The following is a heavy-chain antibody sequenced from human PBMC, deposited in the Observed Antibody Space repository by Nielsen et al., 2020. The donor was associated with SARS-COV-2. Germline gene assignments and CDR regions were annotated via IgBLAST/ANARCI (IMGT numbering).Heavy chain of an antibody. CDR1: GGSFSGYY. CDR3: ARVLGTIFGVVIIPLWFDP. Sequence: SETLSLTCAVYGGSFSGYYWNWIRQPPGKGLEWIGEINHSGSTNYNPSLKSRVTISVDTSKNQFSLKLSSVTAADTAVYYCARVLGTIFGVVIIPLWFDPWGQGTLVTVSS. J-gene: IGHJ5*02. D-gene: IGHD3-3*01. V-gene: IGHV4-34*01. CDR2: INHSGST.